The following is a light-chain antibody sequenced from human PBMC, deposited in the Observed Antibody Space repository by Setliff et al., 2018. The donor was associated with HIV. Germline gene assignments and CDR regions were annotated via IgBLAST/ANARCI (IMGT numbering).Light chain of an antibody. J-gene: IGLJ1*01. V-gene: IGLV1-44*01. CDR3: AAFDDTLNGPV. CDR1: RSNIGSGP. CDR2: SNN. Sequence: QSVLTQPPSASGSPGQRVTISCSGSRSNIGSGPVNWYQQLPGAAPKLLIYSNNQRPSGVPARFSASKSGTSASLAISGLQSEDESDYFCAAFDDTLNGPVFGTGTKVTVL.